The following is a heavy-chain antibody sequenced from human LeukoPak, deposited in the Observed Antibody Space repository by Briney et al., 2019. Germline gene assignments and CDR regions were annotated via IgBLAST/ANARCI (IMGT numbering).Heavy chain of an antibody. CDR1: GYTFINFV. Sequence: ASMKVSCKASGYTFINFVMHWVRQAPGQRLEWIGWINAGNGNTKYSQKFQGRVTITRDTSASTAYMELSSLRSEDTAVYYCARGAYYYDSSGYYYWGQGTLVTVSS. J-gene: IGHJ4*02. CDR3: ARGAYYYDSSGYYY. V-gene: IGHV1-3*01. CDR2: INAGNGNT. D-gene: IGHD3-22*01.